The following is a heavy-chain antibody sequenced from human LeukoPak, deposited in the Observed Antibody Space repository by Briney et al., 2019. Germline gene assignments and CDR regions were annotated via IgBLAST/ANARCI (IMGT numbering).Heavy chain of an antibody. Sequence: GASVKVSCKSSVDTYTINVFNWVRQATGQGLAWMGWMNPNSGTTGDAQKFQGRVTMTRNTTISTSYMKLTNLRAEDTAVYYCARVTAAGAWAFDIWGQGTTVTVSS. CDR2: MNPNSGTT. V-gene: IGHV1-8*01. D-gene: IGHD6-13*01. CDR3: ARVTAAGAWAFDI. J-gene: IGHJ3*02. CDR1: VDTYTINV.